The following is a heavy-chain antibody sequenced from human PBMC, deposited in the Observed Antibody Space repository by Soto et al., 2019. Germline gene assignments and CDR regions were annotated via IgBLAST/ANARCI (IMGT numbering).Heavy chain of an antibody. Sequence: GGSLRLSCAASGFTFSSYDMHWVRQATGKGLEWVSAIGTAGDTYYPGSVKGRFTISRENAKNSLYLQMNSLRAGDTAVYYCARGSSYDFWSGYPSFDYYMDVWGKGTTVTVSS. CDR1: GFTFSSYD. CDR3: ARGSSYDFWSGYPSFDYYMDV. J-gene: IGHJ6*03. D-gene: IGHD3-3*01. V-gene: IGHV3-13*01. CDR2: IGTAGDT.